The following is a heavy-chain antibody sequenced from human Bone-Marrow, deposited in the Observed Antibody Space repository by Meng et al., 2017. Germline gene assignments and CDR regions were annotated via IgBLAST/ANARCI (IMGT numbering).Heavy chain of an antibody. CDR2: IITIFGTA. V-gene: IGHV1-69*05. D-gene: IGHD6-19*01. Sequence: AQRVTQVAQVKKPRSSRQFAAKSSGAPFRSYEISWVRQATGQGIEWMGGIITIFGTANSAQKFQSRVTITTNESTRTAYIELRRLRTEDTDVHYCERATVADPNWYFDLWGQGTLVTVSS. CDR1: GAPFRSYE. J-gene: IGHJ2*01. CDR3: ERATVADPNWYFDL.